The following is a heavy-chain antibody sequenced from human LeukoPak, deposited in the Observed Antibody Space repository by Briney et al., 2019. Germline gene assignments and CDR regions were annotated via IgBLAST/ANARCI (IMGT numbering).Heavy chain of an antibody. CDR3: ARSLGTYSGSYSPFDY. V-gene: IGHV5-51*01. J-gene: IGHJ4*02. Sequence: GESLQISGQSSGYSFTSYWIGWVRQLPGKGLEGMGIIYPGDSDTRYSPSFQGQVTISADKSISTAYLQWSSLKASDTAMYYCARSLGTYSGSYSPFDYWGQGTLVTVSS. D-gene: IGHD1-26*01. CDR2: IYPGDSDT. CDR1: GYSFTSYW.